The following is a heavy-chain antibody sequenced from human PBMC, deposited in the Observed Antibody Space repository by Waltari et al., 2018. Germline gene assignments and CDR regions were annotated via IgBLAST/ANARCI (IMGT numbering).Heavy chain of an antibody. CDR1: GGSISSYY. V-gene: IGHV4-59*01. CDR2: IYYSGST. D-gene: IGHD5-18*01. CDR3: ARAKMSYSYALRGAFDI. Sequence: QVQLQESGPGLVKPSETLSLTYTVSGGSISSYYWSWIRQPPGKGLEWIGYIYYSGSTNYNPSLKSRVTISVDTSKNQFSLKLSSVTAADTAVYYCARAKMSYSYALRGAFDIWGQGTMVTVSS. J-gene: IGHJ3*02.